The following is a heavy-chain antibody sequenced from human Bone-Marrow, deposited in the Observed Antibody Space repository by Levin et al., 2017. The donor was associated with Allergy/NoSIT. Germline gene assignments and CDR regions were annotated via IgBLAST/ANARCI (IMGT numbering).Heavy chain of an antibody. D-gene: IGHD1/OR15-1a*01. CDR1: GYTFTGYY. J-gene: IGHJ4*02. Sequence: GESLKISCKASGYTFTGYYMHWVRQAPGQGLEWMGRINPNSGGTNYAQKFQGRVTMTRDTSISTAYMELSRLRSDDTAVYYCASAGNNETSYYFDYWGQGTLVTVSS. CDR3: ASAGNNETSYYFDY. CDR2: INPNSGGT. V-gene: IGHV1-2*06.